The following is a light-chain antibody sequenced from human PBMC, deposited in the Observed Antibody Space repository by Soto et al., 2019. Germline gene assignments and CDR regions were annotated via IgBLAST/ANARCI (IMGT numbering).Light chain of an antibody. V-gene: IGKV3-15*01. CDR2: AAS. CDR1: PSVTNY. Sequence: EIVLTQSPATLSLSPGERSTLSFMASPSVTNYLAWYQQKPGQAPRLLIYAASTRATGVSARFSGSGSGTEFTLTISSLQSEDFTIYYCQYYNNWLATFGGGTKVDIK. CDR3: QYYNNWLAT. J-gene: IGKJ4*01.